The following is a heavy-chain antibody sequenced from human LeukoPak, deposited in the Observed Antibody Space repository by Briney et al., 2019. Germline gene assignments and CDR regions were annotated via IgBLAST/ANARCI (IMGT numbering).Heavy chain of an antibody. J-gene: IGHJ6*03. V-gene: IGHV3-48*04. D-gene: IGHD3-10*01. CDR1: GFTFSSYS. CDR2: ISSSSSTI. CDR3: ARDDYYGSGSSWSDYYMDV. Sequence: GGSLRLSCAASGFTFSSYSMNWVRQAPGKGLEWVSYISSSSSTIYYADSVKGRLTISRDNAKNSLYLQMNSLRAEDTAVYYCARDDYYGSGSSWSDYYMDVWGKGTTVTISS.